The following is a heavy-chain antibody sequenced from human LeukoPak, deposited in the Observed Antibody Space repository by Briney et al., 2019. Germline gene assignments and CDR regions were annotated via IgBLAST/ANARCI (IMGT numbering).Heavy chain of an antibody. Sequence: ASVKVSCKASGYTFTSYGISWVRQAPGQGLEWMGWISAYNGNTNYAQKLQGRVTMTTDTSTSTAYMELRSLRSDDTAVYYCARRGLGSSSWYYFDYWGQGTLVTVSS. J-gene: IGHJ4*02. CDR2: ISAYNGNT. V-gene: IGHV1-18*01. CDR3: ARRGLGSSSWYYFDY. D-gene: IGHD6-13*01. CDR1: GYTFTSYG.